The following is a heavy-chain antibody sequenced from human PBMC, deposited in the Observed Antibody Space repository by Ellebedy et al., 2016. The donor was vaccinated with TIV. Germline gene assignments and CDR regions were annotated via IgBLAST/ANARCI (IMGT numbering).Heavy chain of an antibody. CDR2: ISYDGSNK. J-gene: IGHJ3*02. CDR3: ARWNYAFDI. Sequence: GESLKISCAASGFTFSSYAMHWVRQAPGKGLEWVAVISYDGSNKYYADSVKGRFTISRDNSKNTLYLQMNSLRAEDTAVYYCARWNYAFDIWGRGTMVTVSS. CDR1: GFTFSSYA. V-gene: IGHV3-30-3*01. D-gene: IGHD1-7*01.